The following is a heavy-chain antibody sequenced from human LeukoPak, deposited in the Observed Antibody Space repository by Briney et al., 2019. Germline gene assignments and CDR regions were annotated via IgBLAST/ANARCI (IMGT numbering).Heavy chain of an antibody. J-gene: IGHJ4*02. D-gene: IGHD4-17*01. CDR2: ISYDGSIK. CDR3: ARGGYYGDYSILDY. CDR1: GFTFSSYA. V-gene: IGHV3-30-3*01. Sequence: GRSLRLSCAASGFTFSSYALHWVRQAPGKGLQWVAVISYDGSIKYYADSVRGRFTISRDNSKKTLYLQMNSLRAEDTAVYYCARGGYYGDYSILDYWGQGTLVTVSS.